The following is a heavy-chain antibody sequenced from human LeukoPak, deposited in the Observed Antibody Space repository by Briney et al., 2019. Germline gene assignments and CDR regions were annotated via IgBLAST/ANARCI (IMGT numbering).Heavy chain of an antibody. CDR2: ISYDGSNK. V-gene: IGHV3-30*04. CDR3: AKDLAAVAGLYMDV. D-gene: IGHD6-19*01. Sequence: GGSLRLSCAASGFTFSSYAMHWVRQAPGKGLEWVAVISYDGSNKYYADSVKGRFTISRDNSKNTLYLQMNSLRAEDTAVYYCAKDLAAVAGLYMDVWGKGTTVTVSS. CDR1: GFTFSSYA. J-gene: IGHJ6*03.